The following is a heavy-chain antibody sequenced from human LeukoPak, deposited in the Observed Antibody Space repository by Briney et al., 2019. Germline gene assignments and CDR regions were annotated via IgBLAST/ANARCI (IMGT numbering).Heavy chain of an antibody. D-gene: IGHD2-21*02. CDR2: ISYDGSNK. Sequence: GGSLRLSCAASGFTFSSYAMHWVRQAPGKGLEWVAVISYDGSNKYYADSVKGRFTISRDNSENTLYLQMNSLRAEDTAVYYCARARGIVVVTDMGYWGQGTLVTVSS. J-gene: IGHJ4*02. CDR3: ARARGIVVVTDMGY. CDR1: GFTFSSYA. V-gene: IGHV3-30*04.